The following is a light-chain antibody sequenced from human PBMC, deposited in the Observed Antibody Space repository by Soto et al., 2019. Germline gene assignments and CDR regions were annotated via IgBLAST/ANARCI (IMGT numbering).Light chain of an antibody. CDR2: DVS. V-gene: IGLV2-14*01. Sequence: QSVLPQPASVSGPPGQSITISCTGTSSDVGGYNYVSWYQQHPGKAPKLMIYDVSNRPSGVSNRFSGSKSGNTASLTISGLQAEDEADYYCSSYTRSSTLVFGGGTKLTVL. J-gene: IGLJ2*01. CDR1: SSDVGGYNY. CDR3: SSYTRSSTLV.